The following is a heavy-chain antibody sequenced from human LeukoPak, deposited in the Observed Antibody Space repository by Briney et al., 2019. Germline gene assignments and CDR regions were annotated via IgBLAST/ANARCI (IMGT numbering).Heavy chain of an antibody. J-gene: IGHJ4*02. D-gene: IGHD3-22*01. CDR1: RYTFTRYY. CDR3: ARLADYDSSGYLSY. Sequence: ASVKVSCKASRYTFTRYYMHWVRQAPGQELEGMGIINPSGGSARYAQKFQGRVTMTRVTSTSTVYMEVSSLRSEDTAVYYCARLADYDSSGYLSYWGQGTLVTVSS. CDR2: INPSGGSA. V-gene: IGHV1-46*01.